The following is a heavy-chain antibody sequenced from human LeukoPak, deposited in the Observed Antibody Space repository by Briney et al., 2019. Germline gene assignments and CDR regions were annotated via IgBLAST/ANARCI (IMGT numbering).Heavy chain of an antibody. CDR1: GYTFISYS. D-gene: IGHD5-24*01. CDR2: INPRGGST. Sequence: ASVKVSCKASGYTFISYSIHWVRQAPGQGLEWMGIINPRGGSTTYAQKFQGRVTMTRDTSTSTVYMELSSLRSEDTAVYYCARLERWLQLRSYYFDYWGQGTLVTVSS. V-gene: IGHV1-46*01. CDR3: ARLERWLQLRSYYFDY. J-gene: IGHJ4*02.